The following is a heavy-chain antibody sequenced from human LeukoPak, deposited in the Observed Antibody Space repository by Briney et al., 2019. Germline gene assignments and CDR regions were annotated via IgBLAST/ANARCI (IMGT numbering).Heavy chain of an antibody. CDR1: GYSFTSYW. CDR2: IYPGDSDT. J-gene: IGHJ4*02. CDR3: ARPRSSGYYPYYFDY. V-gene: IGHV5-51*01. Sequence: GESLKISCKGSGYSFTSYWIGWVRQMPGKGLEWMGIIYPGDSDTRYSPSFQGQVTISADKSISTAYLQWSSLKASDTAMYYCARPRSSGYYPYYFDYWGRGTLVTVSS. D-gene: IGHD3-22*01.